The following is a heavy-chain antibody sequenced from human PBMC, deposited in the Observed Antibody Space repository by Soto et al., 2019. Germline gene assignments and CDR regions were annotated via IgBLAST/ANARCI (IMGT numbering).Heavy chain of an antibody. J-gene: IGHJ4*02. CDR2: ISESGST. CDR3: ARGSGIVALPGELEDVNYDF. D-gene: IGHD1-1*01. Sequence: QVQLQQWGAGLVKPSETLSLSCAVYGQSFSGHSWAWIRQPPGKGLEWIGEISESGSTYYNPSLKSRVTISTDTSKNPFSLKLNSVTAADTAAYFCARGSGIVALPGELEDVNYDFWGQGILVNVSS. V-gene: IGHV4-34*01. CDR1: GQSFSGHS.